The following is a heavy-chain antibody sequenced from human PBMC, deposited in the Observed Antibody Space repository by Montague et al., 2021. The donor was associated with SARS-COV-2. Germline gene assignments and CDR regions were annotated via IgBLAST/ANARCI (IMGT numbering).Heavy chain of an antibody. CDR1: GGSISSSSYY. CDR3: ARETYTSGWFQQFDY. D-gene: IGHD6-19*01. V-gene: IGHV4-39*01. CDR2: IYYSGTT. J-gene: IGHJ4*02. Sequence: SETLSLTCTVSGGSISSSSYYWGWIRQPPGKGLEWIGSIYYSGTTYYNPSLQSRVTISVDTSKNQFSLKLSSVTAADTAVYYCARETYTSGWFQQFDYWGQGTLVTVSS.